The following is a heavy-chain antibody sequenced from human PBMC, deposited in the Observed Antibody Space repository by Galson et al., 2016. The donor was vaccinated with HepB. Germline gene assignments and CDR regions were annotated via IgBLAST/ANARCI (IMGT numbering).Heavy chain of an antibody. CDR2: IHSGGST. D-gene: IGHD1-26*01. J-gene: IGHJ4*02. CDR1: GGSSSGSSYF. V-gene: IGHV4-39*02. CDR3: ASGGGGSYGRD. Sequence: SETLSLTCSVSGGSSSGSSYFWGWIRQPPGKGLEWIGSIHSGGSTYYSPSLSSRVTISVDTSKSHFSLRLTSVTAADTAVYYCASGGGGSYGRDWGQGTLVTVSS.